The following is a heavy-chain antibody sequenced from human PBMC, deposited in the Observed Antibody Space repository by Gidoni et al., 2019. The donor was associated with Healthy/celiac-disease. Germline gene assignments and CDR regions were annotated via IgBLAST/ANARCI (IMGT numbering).Heavy chain of an antibody. Sequence: QVQLQQWGAGLLKPSETLSLTCAVYGGSFSGYYWSWIRPPPGKGLEWIGEINHSGSTNYNPSLKSRVTISVDTAKNQFSLKLSSVTAADTAVYYCARGERGTTVTISGIFDYWGQGTLVTVSS. D-gene: IGHD4-4*01. J-gene: IGHJ4*02. V-gene: IGHV4-34*01. CDR1: GGSFSGYY. CDR2: INHSGST. CDR3: ARGERGTTVTISGIFDY.